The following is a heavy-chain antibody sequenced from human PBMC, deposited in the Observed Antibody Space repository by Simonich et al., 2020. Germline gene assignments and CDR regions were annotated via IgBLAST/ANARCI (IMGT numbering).Heavy chain of an antibody. CDR3: ARGGRYCSSTSCYYYYYYMDV. D-gene: IGHD2-2*01. Sequence: QVQLQESGPGLVKPSETLSLTCTVSGGSISSYYWSWIRQPPGKGLEWIGYIYYSGSTNYNPSLKSRVTISVDTSKNQFYLKLSSVTAADTAVYYCARGGRYCSSTSCYYYYYYMDVWGKGTTVTVSS. V-gene: IGHV4-59*12. CDR2: IYYSGST. CDR1: GGSISSYY. J-gene: IGHJ6*03.